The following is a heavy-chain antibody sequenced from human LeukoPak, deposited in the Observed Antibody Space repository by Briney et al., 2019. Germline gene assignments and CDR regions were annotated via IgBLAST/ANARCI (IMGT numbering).Heavy chain of an antibody. J-gene: IGHJ4*02. V-gene: IGHV3-73*01. CDR2: IRSKGNSYAT. D-gene: IGHD5-18*01. CDR1: GFTFSDSA. Sequence: GGSLRLSCAASGFTFSDSAMHWVRQASGKGLEWVGRIRSKGNSYATADAASVKGRFTISRDDSKNAAYLQMNSLKTEDTAVYYCTRGAGGRYSYGQNDYWGQGTLVTVSS. CDR3: TRGAGGRYSYGQNDY.